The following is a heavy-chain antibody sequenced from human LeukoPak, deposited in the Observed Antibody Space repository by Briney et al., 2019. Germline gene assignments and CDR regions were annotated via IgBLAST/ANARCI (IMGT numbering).Heavy chain of an antibody. Sequence: SEALSLTCTVSGASISSDDYYWSWIRQPPGKGLKWIAYTHYSGSSFYNPSLKSRITISVDTSKNQFSLRLSSVTAADTAVYYCAREGRDFWSGSRGWFDPWGQGTLVTVSS. CDR1: GASISSDDYY. V-gene: IGHV4-30-4*01. J-gene: IGHJ5*02. D-gene: IGHD3-3*01. CDR2: THYSGSS. CDR3: AREGRDFWSGSRGWFDP.